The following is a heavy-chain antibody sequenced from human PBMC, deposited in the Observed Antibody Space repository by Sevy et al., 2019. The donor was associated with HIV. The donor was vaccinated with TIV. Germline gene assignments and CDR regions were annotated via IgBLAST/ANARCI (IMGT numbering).Heavy chain of an antibody. J-gene: IGHJ6*03. CDR3: ARVFRGAAAGADFYYYMDV. CDR1: GYNFIIYG. Sequence: ASVKVSCKASGYNFIIYGISWVRQAPGQGLEWMGWISGHNGNTNYAQNFQGRVTMTRDTSTSTAYMEPRSLRSDDTAVYYCARVFRGAAAGADFYYYMDVWGKGTTVTVSS. D-gene: IGHD6-13*01. CDR2: ISGHNGNT. V-gene: IGHV1-18*01.